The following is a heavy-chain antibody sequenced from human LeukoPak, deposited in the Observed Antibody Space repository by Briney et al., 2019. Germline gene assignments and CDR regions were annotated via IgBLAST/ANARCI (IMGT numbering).Heavy chain of an antibody. V-gene: IGHV1-2*02. Sequence: ASVKVSCKASGYTFTGYYMHWVRQAPGQGLEWMGWINPNSGGTSYAQKLQGRVTMTTDRSTSTAYMELRSLRSDDTAVYYCARDALVATSNWGQGTLVTVSS. CDR3: ARDALVATSN. CDR2: INPNSGGT. J-gene: IGHJ4*02. CDR1: GYTFTGYY. D-gene: IGHD5-12*01.